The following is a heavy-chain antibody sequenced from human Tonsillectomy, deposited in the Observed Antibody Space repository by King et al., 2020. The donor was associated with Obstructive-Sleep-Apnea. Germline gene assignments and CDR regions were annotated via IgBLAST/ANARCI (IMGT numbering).Heavy chain of an antibody. CDR1: GFTFSNYA. Sequence: VQLVESEGGVVQPGRSLRLSCAASGFTFSNYAMHCVRQAPGKGLEWVAAISHDESNQYYAESVQGRFTISSDNSKNTLYLQVDSLTTEDTALYYCARDRANWYFDLWAVAPWSLSP. CDR3: ARDRANWYFDL. J-gene: IGHJ2*01. V-gene: IGHV3-30-3*01. CDR2: ISHDESNQ.